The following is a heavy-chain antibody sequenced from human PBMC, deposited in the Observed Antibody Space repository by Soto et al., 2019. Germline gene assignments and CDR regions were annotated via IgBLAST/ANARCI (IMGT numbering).Heavy chain of an antibody. D-gene: IGHD5-12*01. Sequence: GESLKISCKGSGYSFTSYLIGWVRQMPGKGLEWMGIIYPGDSDTRYSPSFQGQVTISADKSISTAYLQWSSLKASDTAMYYCARLKGGGYDFSLYYGMDVWGQGTTVTVSS. CDR3: ARLKGGGYDFSLYYGMDV. J-gene: IGHJ6*02. CDR2: IYPGDSDT. V-gene: IGHV5-51*01. CDR1: GYSFTSYL.